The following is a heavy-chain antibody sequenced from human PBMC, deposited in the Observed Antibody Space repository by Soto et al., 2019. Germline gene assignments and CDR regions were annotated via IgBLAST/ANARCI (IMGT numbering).Heavy chain of an antibody. CDR3: ARDDRYSTDDYFDY. Sequence: QVPLVQSGAEVKKPGASVKVSCKASGYTFTSYTMHWVRQAPGQTLEWMGWINAGTDNTKYSQKFQGRVTITRDTSASTVYMELSSLRSEDTAVYYCARDDRYSTDDYFDYWGQGTLVTVSS. CDR1: GYTFTSYT. J-gene: IGHJ4*02. CDR2: INAGTDNT. D-gene: IGHD5-12*01. V-gene: IGHV1-3*01.